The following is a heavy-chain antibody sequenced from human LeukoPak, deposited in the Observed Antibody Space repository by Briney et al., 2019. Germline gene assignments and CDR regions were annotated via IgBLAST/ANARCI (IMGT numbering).Heavy chain of an antibody. CDR1: GVSLRSYG. V-gene: IGHV3-30*18. CDR3: AKDPYHDY. J-gene: IGHJ4*02. Sequence: GGSLRLSCAASGVSLRSYGMHWVRQAPGKGLEWVAVISYDRSAKLYADSVKGRFTISRDTSKNTMDLQMNSLRNEDTAVYYCAKDPYHDYWGQGTLVTVSS. CDR2: ISYDRSAK.